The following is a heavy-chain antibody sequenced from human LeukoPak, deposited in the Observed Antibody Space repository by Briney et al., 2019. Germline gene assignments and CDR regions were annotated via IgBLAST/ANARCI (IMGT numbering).Heavy chain of an antibody. V-gene: IGHV1-3*01. Sequence: ASVKVSCKASGYTFTNYAIHWVRQAPGQRLEWMGWINAINGNTNYSQKFQGRVTITRDTSATTAYMELSSLRSEDTAVYYCARDSDYGEYIKLDPWGQGTLVTVSS. D-gene: IGHD4-17*01. J-gene: IGHJ5*02. CDR2: INAINGNT. CDR3: ARDSDYGEYIKLDP. CDR1: GYTFTNYA.